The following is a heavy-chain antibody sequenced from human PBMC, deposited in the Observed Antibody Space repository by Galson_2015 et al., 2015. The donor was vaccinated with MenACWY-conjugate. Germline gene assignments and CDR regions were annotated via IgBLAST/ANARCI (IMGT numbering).Heavy chain of an antibody. CDR3: AREQWVRGVFFDQ. J-gene: IGHJ4*02. D-gene: IGHD3-10*01. V-gene: IGHV3-7*01. Sequence: SLRLSCAASGFTFSNFWMSWVRQAPGKELEWVASIKQDGSEKYLVDSVKGRFTISRDNAENSLFLQTNSLRAEDTAVYYCAREQWVRGVFFDQWGQGTLVTVSS. CDR2: IKQDGSEK. CDR1: GFTFSNFW.